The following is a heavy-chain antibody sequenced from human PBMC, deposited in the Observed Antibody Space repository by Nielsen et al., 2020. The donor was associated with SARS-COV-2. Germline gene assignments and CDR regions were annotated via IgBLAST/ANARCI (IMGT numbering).Heavy chain of an antibody. CDR1: GFTFSDYY. D-gene: IGHD1-26*01. CDR3: ARDRYASRGSLNY. Sequence: GGSLRLSCAASGFTFSDYYMSWIRQAPGKGLEWVSYISSSGSTIYYADPVKGRFTISRDNAKNSLYLQMNSLRAEDTAVYYCARDRYASRGSLNYWGQGTLVTVSS. V-gene: IGHV3-11*01. J-gene: IGHJ4*02. CDR2: ISSSGSTI.